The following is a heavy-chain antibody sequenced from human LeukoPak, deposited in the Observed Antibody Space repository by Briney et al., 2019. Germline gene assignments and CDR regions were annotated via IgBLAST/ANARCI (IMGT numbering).Heavy chain of an antibody. J-gene: IGHJ4*02. CDR2: IYYTGKT. V-gene: IGHV4-39*07. D-gene: IGHD6-19*01. Sequence: SETLSLTCTVSGGSISTSTYHWAWIRQPPGKGLEWIGSIYYTGKTYYNPSLKSRVTISLDTSKNQFSLNLNSVTAADTAVYYCATDSGWYGGQQFDYWGQGTLVSVSS. CDR3: ATDSGWYGGQQFDY. CDR1: GGSISTSTYH.